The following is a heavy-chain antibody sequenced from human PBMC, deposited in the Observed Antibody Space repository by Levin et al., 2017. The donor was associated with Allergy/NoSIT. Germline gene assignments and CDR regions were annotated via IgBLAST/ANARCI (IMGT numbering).Heavy chain of an antibody. Sequence: LSLTCAASGFTFSGFGMHWVRQAPGKGLEWVALSSYDGSNKYYADSVKGRFTISRDTSKNTLFLQMNSLRAEDMAVYYCAKEGSSGWYYFDSWGQGTLVTVSS. V-gene: IGHV3-30*18. CDR2: SSYDGSNK. D-gene: IGHD6-19*01. J-gene: IGHJ4*02. CDR1: GFTFSGFG. CDR3: AKEGSSGWYYFDS.